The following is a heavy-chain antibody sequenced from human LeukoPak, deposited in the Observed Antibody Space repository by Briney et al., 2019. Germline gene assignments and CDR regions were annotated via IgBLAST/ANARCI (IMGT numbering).Heavy chain of an antibody. D-gene: IGHD6-13*01. Sequence: GGSLRLSCAASGFTVSSNYMSWVRQAPGKGLEWVSAISGSGDSTYYADSVKGRFTISRDNSKNTLYVQMNSLRAEDTAVYYCAKDRGGTAAAQKFDYWGQGTLVTVSS. CDR3: AKDRGGTAAAQKFDY. J-gene: IGHJ4*02. V-gene: IGHV3-23*01. CDR1: GFTVSSNY. CDR2: ISGSGDST.